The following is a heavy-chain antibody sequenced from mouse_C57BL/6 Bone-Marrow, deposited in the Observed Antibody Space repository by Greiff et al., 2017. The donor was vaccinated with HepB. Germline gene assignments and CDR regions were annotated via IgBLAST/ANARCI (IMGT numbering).Heavy chain of an antibody. V-gene: IGHV1-74*01. CDR1: GYTFTSYW. CDR3: AIPRYYGSGGYYAMDY. Sequence: QVHVKQPGAELVKPGASVKVSCKASGYTFTSYWMHWVKQRPGQGLEWIGRIHPSDSDTNYNQKFKGKATLTVDKSSSTAYMQLSSLTSEDSAVYYCAIPRYYGSGGYYAMDYWGQGTSVTVSS. D-gene: IGHD1-1*01. J-gene: IGHJ4*01. CDR2: IHPSDSDT.